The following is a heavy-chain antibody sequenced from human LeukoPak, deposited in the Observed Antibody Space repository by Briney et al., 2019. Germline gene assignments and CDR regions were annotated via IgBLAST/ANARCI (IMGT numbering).Heavy chain of an antibody. Sequence: PGGSLRLSCAASGFTFDDYAMHWVRQAPGKGLEWVSGISWNSGSIGYADSVKGRFTISRDNAKNSLYLQMNSLRAEDTALYYCAKIAAAGPADEDNNWFDPWGQGTLVTVSS. V-gene: IGHV3-9*01. CDR1: GFTFDDYA. J-gene: IGHJ5*02. CDR2: ISWNSGSI. D-gene: IGHD6-13*01. CDR3: AKIAAAGPADEDNNWFDP.